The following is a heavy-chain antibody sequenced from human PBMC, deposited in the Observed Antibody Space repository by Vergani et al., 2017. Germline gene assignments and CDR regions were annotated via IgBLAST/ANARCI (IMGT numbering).Heavy chain of an antibody. D-gene: IGHD2-2*01. CDR2: INHSGST. CDR1: GGSFSGYY. CDR3: GRRRVVPAGGVDY. V-gene: IGHV4-34*01. Sequence: QVQLQQWGAGLLKPSETLSLTCAVYGGSFSGYYWSWIRQPPGKGREWSGEINHSGSTNNNPSLKSRVTISVDTSKNQFSLKLSSVTAAATAVYYCGRRRVVPAGGVDYWGQGTLVTVSS. J-gene: IGHJ4*02.